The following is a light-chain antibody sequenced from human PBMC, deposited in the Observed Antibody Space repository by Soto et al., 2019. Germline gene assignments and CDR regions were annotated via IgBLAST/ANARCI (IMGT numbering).Light chain of an antibody. Sequence: QSVLTQPPSASGTPGQRVTISCSGSSSNIGSETVNWYQHLPGTAPKLLISVNNQRPSGVPDRFSGSKSGTSASLAISGLQSEDEADYFCAAWDDSLKRVVFGGGTKLTVL. J-gene: IGLJ2*01. CDR2: VNN. V-gene: IGLV1-44*01. CDR3: AAWDDSLKRVV. CDR1: SSNIGSET.